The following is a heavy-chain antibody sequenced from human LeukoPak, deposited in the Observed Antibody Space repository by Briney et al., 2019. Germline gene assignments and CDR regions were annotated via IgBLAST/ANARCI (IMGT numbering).Heavy chain of an antibody. J-gene: IGHJ4*02. V-gene: IGHV4-34*01. Sequence: SETLSLTCAVYGGSFSGYYWSWIRQPPGKGLEWIGEINHSGSTNYNPSLKSRVTISVDTSKNQFSLKLSSVTAADTAVYYCARALYGYYDSSVPLGYWGQGTLVTVSS. CDR1: GGSFSGYY. CDR3: ARALYGYYDSSVPLGY. D-gene: IGHD3-22*01. CDR2: INHSGST.